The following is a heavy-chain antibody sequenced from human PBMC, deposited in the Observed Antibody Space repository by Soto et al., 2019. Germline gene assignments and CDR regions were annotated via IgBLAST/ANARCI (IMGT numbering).Heavy chain of an antibody. CDR2: INHSGST. CDR3: ARGGGKTPRRGGSSQNSGWFDP. J-gene: IGHJ5*02. V-gene: IGHV4-34*01. Sequence: SETLSLTCAVYGGSFSGYYWSWIRQPPGKGLEWIGEINHSGSTNYNPSLKSRVTISVDTSKNQFSLKLSSVTAAETAVYYCARGGGKTPRRGGSSQNSGWFDPWGQGTLVTVSS. CDR1: GGSFSGYY. D-gene: IGHD2-15*01.